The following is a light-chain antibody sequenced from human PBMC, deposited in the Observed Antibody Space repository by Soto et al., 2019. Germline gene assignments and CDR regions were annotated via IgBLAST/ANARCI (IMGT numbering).Light chain of an antibody. CDR3: QQYYNTFPT. J-gene: IGKJ1*01. CDR1: ETILYTPNNNNY. V-gene: IGKV4-1*01. Sequence: DIVMTQSPDSLAVSLGERATINCKSSETILYTPNNNNYLAWFQKKPGQPPRLLIYWASTRQSGVPDRFSGSGSGTEFTLTISSLRAEDVAVYYCQQYYNTFPTFGQATMVEIK. CDR2: WAS.